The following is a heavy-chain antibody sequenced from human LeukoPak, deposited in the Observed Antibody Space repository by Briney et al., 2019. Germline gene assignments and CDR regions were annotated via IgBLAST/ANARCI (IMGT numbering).Heavy chain of an antibody. Sequence: SVKVSCKASGGTFSSYAISWVRQAPGQGPEWMGRIIPILGIANYAQKFQGRVTITADKSTSTAYMELSSLRSEDTAVYYCASSLTYYDILTGLNYYYYGMDVWGQGTTVTVSS. CDR2: IIPILGIA. CDR1: GGTFSSYA. V-gene: IGHV1-69*04. J-gene: IGHJ6*02. D-gene: IGHD3-9*01. CDR3: ASSLTYYDILTGLNYYYYGMDV.